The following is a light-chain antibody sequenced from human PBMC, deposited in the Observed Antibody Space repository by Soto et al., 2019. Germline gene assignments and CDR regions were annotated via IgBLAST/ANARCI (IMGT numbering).Light chain of an antibody. J-gene: IGKJ4*01. CDR2: GAS. CDR3: QQFSSYPLT. V-gene: IGKV3-20*01. CDR1: QSVAYTY. Sequence: EIVLTQSPATLSLSPGERSTLSCRASQSVAYTYLAWFQQKPGQAPRLLIYGASTRATGIPDRFSGGGSGTDFTLTISRLEPEDFAVYYCQQFSSYPLTFGGGTKVDIK.